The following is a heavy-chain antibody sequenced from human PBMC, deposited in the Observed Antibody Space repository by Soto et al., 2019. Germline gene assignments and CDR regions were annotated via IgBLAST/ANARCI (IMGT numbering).Heavy chain of an antibody. D-gene: IGHD1-26*01. CDR1: GYTFTTYY. J-gene: IGHJ4*02. Sequence: QVQLVQSGAEVMEPGASVKASCKASGYTFTTYYIHWVRQAPGQGLEWMGRVDPAGGSTSYAQKFQGRVTMTRDTSTSTVYMELSSLRSEDTAVYYCARNVNSGLDYWGQGTLVTISS. V-gene: IGHV1-46*01. CDR3: ARNVNSGLDY. CDR2: VDPAGGST.